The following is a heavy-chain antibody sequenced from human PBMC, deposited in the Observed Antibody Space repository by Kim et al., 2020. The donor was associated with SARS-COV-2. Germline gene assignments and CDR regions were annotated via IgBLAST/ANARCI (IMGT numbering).Heavy chain of an antibody. CDR2: IYYSGST. J-gene: IGHJ5*02. Sequence: SETLSLTCTVSGASVSSYYWSWIRQPPGKGLEWIGYIYYSGSTSYNPSLKSRVTMSVDTSKNQFSLTLSSVTAADTAVYYCARRSRGSGSFYEDWFDPWGQGTLVIVSS. CDR3: ARRSRGSGSFYEDWFDP. CDR1: GASVSSYY. D-gene: IGHD3-10*01. V-gene: IGHV4-59*08.